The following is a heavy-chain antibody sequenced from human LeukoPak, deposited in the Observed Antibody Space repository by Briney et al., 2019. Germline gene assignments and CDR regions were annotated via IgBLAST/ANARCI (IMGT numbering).Heavy chain of an antibody. CDR3: TTGPTVTTTHNFDH. J-gene: IGHJ4*02. CDR1: GGTFSSYA. D-gene: IGHD4-17*01. V-gene: IGHV1-69*06. Sequence: GASVKVSCKASGGTFSSYAISWVRQAPGQGLEWMGGIIPIFGTANYAQKFQGRVTMTEDTSTDTAYMELSSLRSEDTAVYYCTTGPTVTTTHNFDHWGQGALVTVSS. CDR2: IIPIFGTA.